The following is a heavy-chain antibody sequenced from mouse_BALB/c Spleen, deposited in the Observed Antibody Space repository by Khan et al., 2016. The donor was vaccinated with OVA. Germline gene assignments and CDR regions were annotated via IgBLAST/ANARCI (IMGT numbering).Heavy chain of an antibody. D-gene: IGHD2-1*01. Sequence: EVQLQESGPGLVKPSQSLSLTCTVTGYSITSDYAWNWIRQFPGNKLEWMGYKSSSGSTNYNPALKSRITITRDTSKNQLFLQLKSVTTEDTATYYCARDGTRDNYAIDYWGQGTSVTVSS. CDR3: ARDGTRDNYAIDY. J-gene: IGHJ4*01. CDR1: GYSITSDYA. CDR2: KSSSGST. V-gene: IGHV3-2*02.